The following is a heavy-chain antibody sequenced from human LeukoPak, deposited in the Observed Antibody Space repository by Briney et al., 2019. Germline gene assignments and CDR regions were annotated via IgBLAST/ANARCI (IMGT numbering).Heavy chain of an antibody. CDR2: ISYDGSNK. Sequence: GGSLRLSCAASGFTFSSYGIHWVRQAPGKGLEWVAVISYDGSNKYYADSVKGRFTISRDNSKNTLYLQMNSLRAEDTAVYYCAKCGMTTVTLVYFQHWGQGTMVTVSS. CDR3: AKCGMTTVTLVYFQH. V-gene: IGHV3-30*18. J-gene: IGHJ1*01. D-gene: IGHD4-17*01. CDR1: GFTFSSYG.